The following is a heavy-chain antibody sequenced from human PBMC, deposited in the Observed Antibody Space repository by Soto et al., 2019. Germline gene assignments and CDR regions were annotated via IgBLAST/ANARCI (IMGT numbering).Heavy chain of an antibody. CDR1: GFTFSSYG. Sequence: QVQLVESGGGVVQPGRSLRLSCAASGFTFSSYGMHWVRQAPGKGVEWVAVIWYDGSNKYYADSVKGRFTISRDNSKNTLYVQMNSLRAEDTAVYYCARVKGIAVDFWGQGTLVTVSS. D-gene: IGHD6-19*01. CDR3: ARVKGIAVDF. J-gene: IGHJ4*02. CDR2: IWYDGSNK. V-gene: IGHV3-33*01.